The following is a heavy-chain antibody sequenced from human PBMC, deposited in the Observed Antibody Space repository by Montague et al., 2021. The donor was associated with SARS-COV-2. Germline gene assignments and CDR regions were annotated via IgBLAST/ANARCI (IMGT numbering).Heavy chain of an antibody. V-gene: IGHV4-61*02. Sequence: TLSLTCTVSGGSISSCSYYWSWIRQPAGKGLEWIVRIYTSGTTDYSFSLKSRVTISVDTSKNQFSLKLTSVTAADTAVYYCARAHSGSWAHLDNWGRGILVPVSS. CDR1: GGSISSCSYY. J-gene: IGHJ4*02. CDR3: ARAHSGSWAHLDN. D-gene: IGHD1-26*01. CDR2: IYTSGTT.